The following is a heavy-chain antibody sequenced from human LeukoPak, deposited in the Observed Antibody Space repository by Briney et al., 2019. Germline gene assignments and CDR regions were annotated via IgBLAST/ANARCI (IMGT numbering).Heavy chain of an antibody. D-gene: IGHD1-26*01. J-gene: IGHJ4*02. CDR1: GGSISSYY. V-gene: IGHV4-59*08. CDR2: IYYSGST. Sequence: PSETLFLTCTVSGGSISSYYWSWIRQPPGKGLEWIRYIYYSGSTNYNPSLKSRVTISVDTSKNQFSLKLTSVTAADTAVYYCASCFKWEPLYDYWGQGTLVTVFS. CDR3: ASCFKWEPLYDY.